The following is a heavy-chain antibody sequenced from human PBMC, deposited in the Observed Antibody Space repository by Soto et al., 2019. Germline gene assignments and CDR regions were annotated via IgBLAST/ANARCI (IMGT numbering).Heavy chain of an antibody. V-gene: IGHV1-46*03. CDR3: CRCRYSGSSYTPFDY. J-gene: IGHJ4*02. D-gene: IGHD1-26*01. CDR2: INPDSGST. CDR1: GYTFTTHY. Sequence: GASVKVSCKASGYTFTTHYIHWVRQAPGQGPEWMGKINPDSGSTIFARKFQGRVTFTRDTSTTTVYMELSSLRSDDTAVYYCCRCRYSGSSYTPFDYWGQLTLVTDSS.